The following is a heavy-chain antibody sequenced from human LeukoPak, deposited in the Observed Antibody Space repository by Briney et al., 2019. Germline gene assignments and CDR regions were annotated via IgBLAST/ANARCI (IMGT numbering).Heavy chain of an antibody. CDR1: GFTFSSNG. D-gene: IGHD3-22*01. Sequence: GGSLRLSCTASGFTFSSNGMHWVRQAPGKGLEWVAVIWHDGSHKYYSDPVKGRFTISRDNSKNTLYLQMNSLRVEDTAVYYCARDGSSGYLHFDYWGQGTLVTVSS. J-gene: IGHJ4*02. CDR3: ARDGSSGYLHFDY. CDR2: IWHDGSHK. V-gene: IGHV3-33*01.